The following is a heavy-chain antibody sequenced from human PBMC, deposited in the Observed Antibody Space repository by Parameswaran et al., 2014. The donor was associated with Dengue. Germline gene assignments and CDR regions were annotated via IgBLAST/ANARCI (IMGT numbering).Heavy chain of an antibody. Sequence: SETLSLTCAVYGGSFSGYYWSWIRQPPGKGLEWIGEINHSGSTNYNPSLKSRVTISVDTSKNQFSLKLSSVTAADTAVYYCARGKGYCSSTSCYMSLDYWGQGTLVTVSS. J-gene: IGHJ4*02. CDR2: INHSGST. CDR3: ARGKGYCSSTSCYMSLDY. D-gene: IGHD2-2*02. V-gene: IGHV4-34*01. CDR1: GGSFSGYY.